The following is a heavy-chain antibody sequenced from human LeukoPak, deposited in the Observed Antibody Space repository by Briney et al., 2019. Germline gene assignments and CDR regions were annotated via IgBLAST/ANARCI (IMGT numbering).Heavy chain of an antibody. Sequence: GGSLRLSCAASGFTFSSYTVSWVRQAPGKGLEWVSTITTSDGNTYYADSVKGRFTVSRDNSKNTLFLQMNSLRAEDTAVYYCAKDGGLWVSAHWGDSWGRGTLVTVSS. CDR1: GFTFSSYT. CDR2: ITTSDGNT. CDR3: AKDGGLWVSAHWGDS. D-gene: IGHD7-27*01. V-gene: IGHV3-23*01. J-gene: IGHJ4*02.